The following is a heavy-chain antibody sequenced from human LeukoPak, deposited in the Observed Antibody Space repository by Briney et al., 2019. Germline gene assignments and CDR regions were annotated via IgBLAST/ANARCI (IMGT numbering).Heavy chain of an antibody. CDR2: ISTYNGNT. CDR1: GYTFTTYG. V-gene: IGHV1-18*01. CDR3: ARSRYSSGWYPYYYGMDV. J-gene: IGHJ6*02. D-gene: IGHD6-19*01. Sequence: ASVKVSCKASGYTFTTYGISWVRQAPGQGLEWMGWISTYNGNTDYAQKLQGRVTMTTDTSTNTAYMELRSLRSDDTAVYYCARSRYSSGWYPYYYGMDVWGQGTTVTVSS.